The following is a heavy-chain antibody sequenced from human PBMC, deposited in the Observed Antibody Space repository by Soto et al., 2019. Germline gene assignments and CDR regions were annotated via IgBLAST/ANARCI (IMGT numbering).Heavy chain of an antibody. Sequence: ASVKGSCKASGYTFTDCYIHWVREGPGQGLEWMGWINSNSGGTNYAQKFQGRVTMTRDTSISTAYMELDRLRSDDTAVYYCARDQSPSSGWPGMDVWGQGTTVTVSS. D-gene: IGHD6-19*01. CDR1: GYTFTDCY. CDR2: INSNSGGT. CDR3: ARDQSPSSGWPGMDV. V-gene: IGHV1-2*02. J-gene: IGHJ6*02.